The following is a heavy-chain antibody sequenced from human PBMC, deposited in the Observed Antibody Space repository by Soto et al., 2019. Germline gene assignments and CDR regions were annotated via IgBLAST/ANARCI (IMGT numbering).Heavy chain of an antibody. CDR3: AEDFLNWFGDRRPPPDY. V-gene: IGHV3-30-3*01. CDR2: ISYDGSNK. D-gene: IGHD3-3*01. Sequence: GGSLRLSCAASGFTFSSYPMHWVRQAPGKGLEWVAVISYDGSNKYYADSVKARFTISSDNSKNTQYLQMNSLRAEATAVYFCAEDFLNWFGDRRPPPDYWGQGTLLTVSS. J-gene: IGHJ4*02. CDR1: GFTFSSYP.